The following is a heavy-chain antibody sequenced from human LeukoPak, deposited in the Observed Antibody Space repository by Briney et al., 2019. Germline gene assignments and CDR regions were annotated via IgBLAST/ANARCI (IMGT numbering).Heavy chain of an antibody. CDR1: GFTFSSYG. D-gene: IGHD1-26*01. J-gene: IGHJ4*02. CDR3: ARGQPTKIVGATDFDY. V-gene: IGHV3-30*03. Sequence: GRSLRLSCAASGFTFSSYGMHWVRQAPGKGLEWVAVISYDEFSKYYADSVKGRFTISRDNSKNTLYLQMNSLRAEDTAVYYCARGQPTKIVGATDFDYWGQGTLVTVSS. CDR2: ISYDEFSK.